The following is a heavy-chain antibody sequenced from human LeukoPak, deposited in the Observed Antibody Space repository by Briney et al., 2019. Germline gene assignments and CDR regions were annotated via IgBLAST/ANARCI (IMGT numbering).Heavy chain of an antibody. D-gene: IGHD2-21*02. CDR1: GGSFSGYY. Sequence: SETLSLTCAVYGGSFSGYYWSWIRQPPGKGLEWIGEINHSGSTNYNPSLKSRVTISVDTSKNQFSLKLSSVTAADTAVYYCARGPSCGGACYSDWYFDLWGRGTLVTVSS. J-gene: IGHJ2*01. CDR2: INHSGST. V-gene: IGHV4-34*01. CDR3: ARGPSCGGACYSDWYFDL.